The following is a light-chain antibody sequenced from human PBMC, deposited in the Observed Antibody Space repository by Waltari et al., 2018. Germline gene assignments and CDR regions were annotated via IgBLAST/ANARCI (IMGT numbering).Light chain of an antibody. CDR2: DAS. Sequence: QSALTQPAPVSGSPGQSHTISCLASSSDVGAYTYVSWFQQHPGKAPKLIIYDASTRPSGTSDRFSGSKSGNTASLTISGLQAEDEADYYCSSYTTSRTWVFGGGTKLTVL. J-gene: IGLJ3*02. V-gene: IGLV2-14*03. CDR3: SSYTTSRTWV. CDR1: SSDVGAYTY.